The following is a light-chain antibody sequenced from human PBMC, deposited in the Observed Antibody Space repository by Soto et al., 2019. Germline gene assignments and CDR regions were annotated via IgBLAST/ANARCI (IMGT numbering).Light chain of an antibody. Sequence: QSVLTQPHSVSGSPGQSVTISCTGTSSDVGRFNYVSWYQQHPGKAPKLIIYDVTERPSGVPDRFSASKSGNTASLTISGLQTEDEADYFCCSYADIYTAFGGGTKVTVL. CDR2: DVT. CDR1: SSDVGRFNY. V-gene: IGLV2-11*01. J-gene: IGLJ2*01. CDR3: CSYADIYTA.